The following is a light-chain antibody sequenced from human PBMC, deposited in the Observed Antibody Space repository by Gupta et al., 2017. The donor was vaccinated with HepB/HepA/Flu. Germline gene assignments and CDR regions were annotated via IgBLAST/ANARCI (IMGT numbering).Light chain of an antibody. CDR2: RND. CDR1: SSNIGSNY. CDR3: AAWDDSLSGWV. Sequence: QSVLTQPPSASGTPGQRLTISCSGSSSNIGSNYVYWYQHLPGTAPKLLIYRNDQRPSGVPDRFSGFKSGTSAPLAISGLRSEDEADYYCAAWDDSLSGWVFGGGTKLTVL. J-gene: IGLJ3*02. V-gene: IGLV1-47*01.